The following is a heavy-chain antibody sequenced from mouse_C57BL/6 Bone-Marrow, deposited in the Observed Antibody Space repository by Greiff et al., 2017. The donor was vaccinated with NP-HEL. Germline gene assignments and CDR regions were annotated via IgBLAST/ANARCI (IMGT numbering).Heavy chain of an antibody. D-gene: IGHD1-1*01. CDR3: ARGDYYGSSFPYFDV. J-gene: IGHJ1*03. V-gene: IGHV3-6*01. CDR2: ISYDGSN. Sequence: EVKLQESGPGLVKPSQSLSLTCSVTGYSITSGYYWNWIRQFPGNKLEWMGYISYDGSNNYNPSLKNRISITRDTSKHQFFLKLNSVTTEDTATYYCARGDYYGSSFPYFDVWGTGTTVTVSS. CDR1: GYSITSGYY.